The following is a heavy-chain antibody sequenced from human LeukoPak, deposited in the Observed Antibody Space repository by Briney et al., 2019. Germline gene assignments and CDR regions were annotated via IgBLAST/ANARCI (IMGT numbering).Heavy chain of an antibody. CDR2: IYSGGST. CDR1: GFTVSSNY. D-gene: IGHD1-26*01. V-gene: IGHV3-66*02. J-gene: IGHJ5*02. Sequence: GGSLRLSCAASGFTVSSNYMSWVRQAPGKGLEWVLVIYSGGSTYYADSVKGRFTISRDNSENTLYLQMNSLRAEDTAVYYCARDSLSGSYYDPWGQGTLVTVSS. CDR3: ARDSLSGSYYDP.